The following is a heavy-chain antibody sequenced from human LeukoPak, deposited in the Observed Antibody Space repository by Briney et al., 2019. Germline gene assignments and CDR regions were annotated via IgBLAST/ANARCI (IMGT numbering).Heavy chain of an antibody. CDR2: ISYDGSNK. Sequence: GGSLRLSCAASGFTFSSYAMHWVRQAPGKGLEWVAVISYDGSNKYYADSVKGRLTISRDNSKNTLYLQMNSLRAEDTAVYYCARDTYWRYYFDYWGQGTLVTVSS. CDR1: GFTFSSYA. J-gene: IGHJ4*02. D-gene: IGHD3-3*01. V-gene: IGHV3-30-3*01. CDR3: ARDTYWRYYFDY.